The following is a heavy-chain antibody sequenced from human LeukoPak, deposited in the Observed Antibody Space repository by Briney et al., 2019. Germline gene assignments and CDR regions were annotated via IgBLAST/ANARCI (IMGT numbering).Heavy chain of an antibody. D-gene: IGHD2-2*03. CDR1: GFTFSSYS. CDR2: ISSSSSYI. CDR3: ARVGGYCSSTSCYFDY. V-gene: IGHV3-21*01. Sequence: PGGSLRLSCAASGFTFSSYSMNWVRQAPGKGLEWVSSISSSSSYIYYADSVKGRFTISRDNAKNSLYLQMNSLRAEDTAVYYCARVGGYCSSTSCYFDYWGQGTLVIVSS. J-gene: IGHJ4*02.